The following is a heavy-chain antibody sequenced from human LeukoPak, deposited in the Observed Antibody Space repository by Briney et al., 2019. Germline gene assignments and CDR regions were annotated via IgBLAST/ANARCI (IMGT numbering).Heavy chain of an antibody. CDR3: ARESETSGWYDY. J-gene: IGHJ4*02. D-gene: IGHD6-19*01. CDR2: ISGDGGST. CDR1: GLIFDNYA. V-gene: IGHV3-43*02. Sequence: PGGSLRLSCAGPGLIFDNYALHWVRQPPGKGLEWVSLISGDGGSTFYADSVRGRFTISRDNTRKSLSLQMSSLRSEDTALYYCARESETSGWYDYGGQGTLVTVSS.